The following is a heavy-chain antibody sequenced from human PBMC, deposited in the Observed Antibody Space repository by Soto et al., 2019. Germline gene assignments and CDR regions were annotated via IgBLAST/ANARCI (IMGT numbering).Heavy chain of an antibody. CDR2: ISVHNGYT. Sequence: QVQLAQSGAEVKKPGASVTVSCKASGYTFSSYGISWVRQAPGQGLEWVGWISVHNGYTKYATELQGRVTMTTDTSNSTAHKGVRRPGTDRSAGIFLAGIWEKFGPHDYWGQGTLVTVTS. D-gene: IGHD2-21*01. CDR3: AGIWEKFGPHDY. CDR1: GYTFSSYG. V-gene: IGHV1-18*01. J-gene: IGHJ4*02.